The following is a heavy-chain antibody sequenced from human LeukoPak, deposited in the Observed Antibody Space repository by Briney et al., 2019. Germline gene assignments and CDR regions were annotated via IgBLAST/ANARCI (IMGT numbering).Heavy chain of an antibody. CDR1: GFTFSIYG. J-gene: IGHJ4*02. D-gene: IGHD3-10*01. V-gene: IGHV3-30*18. CDR3: AKDLVRLWFGELVDY. Sequence: PGRSLRLSCAASGFTFSIYGMHWVRQAPGKGLEWVAVISYDGSNKYYADSVKGRFTISRDNSKNTLYLQMNSLRAEDTAVYYCAKDLVRLWFGELVDYWGQGTLVTVSS. CDR2: ISYDGSNK.